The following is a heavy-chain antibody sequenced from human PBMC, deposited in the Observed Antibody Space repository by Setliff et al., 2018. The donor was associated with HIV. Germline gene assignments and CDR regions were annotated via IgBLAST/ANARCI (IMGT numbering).Heavy chain of an antibody. Sequence: GGSLSLSCAASGFSFDDYGMSWVRQAPGKGLEWVSGINWNGDSTDYADSVKGRFTISRDNAKNTLYLQMNGLRAEDTALYYCAREKQCPNYYDSSGFSFDFWGQGTLVTVSS. CDR3: AREKQCPNYYDSSGFSFDF. CDR1: GFSFDDYG. V-gene: IGHV3-20*04. J-gene: IGHJ4*02. CDR2: INWNGDST. D-gene: IGHD3-22*01.